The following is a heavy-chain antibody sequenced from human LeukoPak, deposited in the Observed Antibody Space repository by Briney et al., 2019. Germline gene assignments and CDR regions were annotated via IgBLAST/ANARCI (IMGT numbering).Heavy chain of an antibody. Sequence: SETLSLTCAVYGGSFSGYYWSWIRQPPGKGLEWIGEINHSGSTNYNPSLKSRVTISVDTSKNQFSLKLSSVTAADTAVYYCARPGKYYYDSSGYHPFDYWGQGTLVTVSS. D-gene: IGHD3-22*01. V-gene: IGHV4-34*01. J-gene: IGHJ4*02. CDR2: INHSGST. CDR1: GGSFSGYY. CDR3: ARPGKYYYDSSGYHPFDY.